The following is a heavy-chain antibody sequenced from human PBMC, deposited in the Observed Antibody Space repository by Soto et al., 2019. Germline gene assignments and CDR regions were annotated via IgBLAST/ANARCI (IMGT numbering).Heavy chain of an antibody. CDR1: GYSFSRYW. Sequence: PGEALKISCKGSGYSFSRYWIGWVRQMPGKGLEWRGILDPGESDTRYSPSFQGQVTILADKSISTAYLQWSSLKASDTGMYFCARREYSSFFHRNELWGQGTTVTVPS. V-gene: IGHV5-51*01. D-gene: IGHD6-6*01. CDR3: ARREYSSFFHRNEL. J-gene: IGHJ6*02. CDR2: LDPGESDT.